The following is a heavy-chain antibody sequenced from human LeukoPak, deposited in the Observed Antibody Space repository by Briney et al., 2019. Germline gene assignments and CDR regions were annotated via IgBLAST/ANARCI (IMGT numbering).Heavy chain of an antibody. CDR1: AHTLGNCW. CDR2: IYPEVSDT. V-gene: IGHV5-51*03. CDR3: ARSRVSSGYYYLI. D-gene: IGHD3-22*01. Sequence: GHSLKLARDPSAHTLGNCWTGCVRQMPRKGREWKVIIYPEVSDTKYSPSFPGQVTISADKSISTAYLQSSSLKASDTAMYYFARSRVSSGYYYLIWGQGTLVTVSS. J-gene: IGHJ4*02.